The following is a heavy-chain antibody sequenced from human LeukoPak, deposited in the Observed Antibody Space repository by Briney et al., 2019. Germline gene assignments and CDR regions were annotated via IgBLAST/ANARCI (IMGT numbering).Heavy chain of an antibody. Sequence: GASVKVSCKASGYTFTSYGISWVRQAPGQGLEWMGWISAYNGNTNYAQKLQGRVTMTTDTSTSTAYMELRSLRSDDTAVYYCASQRRLGYCSSTSCYYSNWFDPWGQGTLVTVSS. CDR3: ASQRRLGYCSSTSCYYSNWFDP. V-gene: IGHV1-18*01. CDR1: GYTFTSYG. J-gene: IGHJ5*02. CDR2: ISAYNGNT. D-gene: IGHD2-2*01.